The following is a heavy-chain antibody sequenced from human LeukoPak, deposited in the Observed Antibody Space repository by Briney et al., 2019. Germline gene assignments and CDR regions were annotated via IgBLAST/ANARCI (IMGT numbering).Heavy chain of an antibody. J-gene: IGHJ4*02. CDR3: ARQMAAAGPGIDY. D-gene: IGHD5-24*01. CDR2: IYPGDSDT. V-gene: IGHV5-51*01. Sequence: GESLKISCQGSGYSFTSYWIGWVRQMPGKGLEWMGIIYPGDSDTRYSPSFQGQVTISADESISTAYLQWGSLKASDTAMYYCARQMAAAGPGIDYWGQGTLVTVSS. CDR1: GYSFTSYW.